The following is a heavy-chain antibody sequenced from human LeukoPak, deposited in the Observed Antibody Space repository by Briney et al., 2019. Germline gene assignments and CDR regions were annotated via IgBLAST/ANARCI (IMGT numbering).Heavy chain of an antibody. CDR1: GITLSNYG. CDR3: AKRGVVIRVILVGFHKEAYYFDS. V-gene: IGHV3-23*01. Sequence: GGSLRLPCAVSGITLSNYGMSWVRQGPGKGLEWVAGISDSGGRTNYADSVKGRFTISRDNPKNTLYLQMNSLRAEDTAVYFCAKRGVVIRVILVGFHKEAYYFDSWGQGALVTVSS. CDR2: ISDSGGRT. J-gene: IGHJ4*02. D-gene: IGHD3-22*01.